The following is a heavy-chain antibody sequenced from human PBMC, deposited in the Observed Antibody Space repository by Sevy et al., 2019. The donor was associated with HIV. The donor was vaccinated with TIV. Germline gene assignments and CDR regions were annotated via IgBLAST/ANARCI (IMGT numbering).Heavy chain of an antibody. CDR1: RYTFTDYY. CDR3: ARLTTMPTSDDYGMDV. CDR2: INPNNGGT. Sequence: ASVKVSCKAARYTFTDYYVHWVRQGPGQGLEWMGWINPNNGGTKYAQRFQGRVTMTRDTSINTAYMELGSLTSDDTAVYYCARLTTMPTSDDYGMDVWGQGPTVTVSS. V-gene: IGHV1-2*02. J-gene: IGHJ6*02. D-gene: IGHD4-17*01.